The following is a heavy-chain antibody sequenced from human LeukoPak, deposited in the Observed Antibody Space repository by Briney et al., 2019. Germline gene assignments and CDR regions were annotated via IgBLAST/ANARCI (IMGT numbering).Heavy chain of an antibody. J-gene: IGHJ4*01. CDR1: GFTFSSYW. D-gene: IGHD6-13*01. Sequence: GGSLRLSCAVSGFTFSSYWMNWVRQAPGKGLEWVASIRQDGGEKSYVDPVKGRFTISRDNTKNSLYLQMNSLRAEDTAVYYCARDGTAAGLYFDLWGQGTLVTVSS. CDR2: IRQDGGEK. V-gene: IGHV3-7*01. CDR3: ARDGTAAGLYFDL.